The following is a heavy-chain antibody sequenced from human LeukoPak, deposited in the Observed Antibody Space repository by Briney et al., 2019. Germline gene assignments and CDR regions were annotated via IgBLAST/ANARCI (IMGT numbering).Heavy chain of an antibody. D-gene: IGHD2-15*01. CDR3: ARDVSVGYGMDV. V-gene: IGHV3-48*01. Sequence: PGGSLRLSCAASGFTFSSYSMNWVRQAPGKGLEWVSYISGSSTTRYYADSAKGRFTISRDNAKKSLYLQMNSLRAEDTAVYYCARDVSVGYGMDVWGQGTTVTVSS. J-gene: IGHJ6*02. CDR1: GFTFSSYS. CDR2: ISGSSTTR.